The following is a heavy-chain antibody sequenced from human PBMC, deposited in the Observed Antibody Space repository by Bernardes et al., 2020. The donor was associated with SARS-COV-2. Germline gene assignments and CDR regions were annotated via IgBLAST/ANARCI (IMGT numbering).Heavy chain of an antibody. CDR2: INHSGST. Sequence: SETLSLTCAVYGGSFSGYYWSWIRQPPGKGLEWIGEINHSGSTNYNPSLKSRVTISVDTSKNQFSLKLSSVTAADTAVYYCARHYYGSGSSQYYYYYYGMDVWGQGTTVTVSS. CDR3: ARHYYGSGSSQYYYYYYGMDV. J-gene: IGHJ6*02. V-gene: IGHV4-34*01. D-gene: IGHD3-10*01. CDR1: GGSFSGYY.